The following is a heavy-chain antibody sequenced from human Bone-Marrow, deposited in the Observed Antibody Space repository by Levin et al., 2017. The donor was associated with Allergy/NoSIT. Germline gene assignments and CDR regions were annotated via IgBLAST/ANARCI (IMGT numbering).Heavy chain of an antibody. V-gene: IGHV3-9*01. Sequence: SCVASGFTFDDYAIHWVRQTPGKGLEWVAIISWNSGDIHYADSVKGRFTVSRDNAKNSLELQMDSLRGDDTAIYYCVKGFGATVPSGMDVWGPGTTVTVSS. J-gene: IGHJ6*02. CDR1: GFTFDDYA. CDR3: VKGFGATVPSGMDV. D-gene: IGHD3-10*01. CDR2: ISWNSGDI.